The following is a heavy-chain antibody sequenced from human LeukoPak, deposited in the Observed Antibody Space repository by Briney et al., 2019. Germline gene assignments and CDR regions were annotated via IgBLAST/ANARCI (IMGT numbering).Heavy chain of an antibody. V-gene: IGHV3-21*01. J-gene: IGHJ4*02. CDR2: ISSSSSYI. D-gene: IGHD3-9*01. CDR3: SIIGQKTEYDILTGYSQRGEFDY. CDR1: GFTFSSYS. Sequence: GGSLRLSCAASGFTFSSYSMNWVRQAPGKGLEWVSSISSSSSYIYYADSVKGRFTISRDNAKNSLYLQMNSLRAEDTAVYYCSIIGQKTEYDILTGYSQRGEFDYWGQGTLVTVSS.